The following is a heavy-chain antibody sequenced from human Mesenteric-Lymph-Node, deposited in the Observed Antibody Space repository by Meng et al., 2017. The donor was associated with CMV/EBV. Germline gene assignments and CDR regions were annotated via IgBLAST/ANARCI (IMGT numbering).Heavy chain of an antibody. CDR2: INPNRGGT. CDR3: AREEPSLTSPGMDV. J-gene: IGHJ6*02. CDR1: AFTFTGDY. Sequence: ASVKVSCKASAFTFTGDYLHWVRQAPGQGLEWVGRINPNRGGTTFAQRFQGRVTLTRDTTTSTAYMELSRLTSDDTAVYYCAREEPSLTSPGMDVWGQGTLVTVSS. V-gene: IGHV1-2*02. D-gene: IGHD1-26*01.